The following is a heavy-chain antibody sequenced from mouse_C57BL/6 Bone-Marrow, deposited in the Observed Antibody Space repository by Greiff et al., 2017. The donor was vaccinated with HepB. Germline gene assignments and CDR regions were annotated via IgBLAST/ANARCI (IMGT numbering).Heavy chain of an antibody. Sequence: DVMLVESGGGLVQPGGSLKLSCAASGFTFSDYYMYWVRQTPEKRLEWVAYISNGGGSTYYPDTVKGRFTISRDNAKNTLYLQMSRLKSEDTAMYYCARLWYYGSSYYFDYWGQGTTLTVSS. CDR1: GFTFSDYY. D-gene: IGHD1-1*01. CDR2: ISNGGGST. J-gene: IGHJ2*01. CDR3: ARLWYYGSSYYFDY. V-gene: IGHV5-12*01.